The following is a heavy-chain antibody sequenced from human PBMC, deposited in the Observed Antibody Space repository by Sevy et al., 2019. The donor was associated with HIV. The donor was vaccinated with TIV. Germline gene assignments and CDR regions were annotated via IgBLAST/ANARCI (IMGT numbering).Heavy chain of an antibody. D-gene: IGHD5-12*01. Sequence: ASVKVSCKASGYTFTSYSIHWVRQAPGQGLEWMGIINPSGGSTTYAQVFQGRVTLTRDKSTSTVFLELSSLRSDDTAVYYCAIPGFSGYDGVDQWGQGTLVTVS. CDR1: GYTFTSYS. V-gene: IGHV1-46*01. CDR3: AIPGFSGYDGVDQ. CDR2: INPSGGST. J-gene: IGHJ4*02.